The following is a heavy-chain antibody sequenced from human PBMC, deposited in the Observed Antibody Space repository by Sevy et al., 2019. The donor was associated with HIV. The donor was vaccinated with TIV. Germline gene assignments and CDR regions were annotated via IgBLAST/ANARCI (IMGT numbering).Heavy chain of an antibody. CDR2: IYYRGST. CDR1: GGSISSSTYF. V-gene: IGHV4-39*01. CDR3: ARLGAYYYYVWGTYRPGSFDS. J-gene: IGHJ4*02. Sequence: SETLSLTCAVSGGSISSSTYFWGWIRQPPGKGLEWIGGIYYRGSTYSNPSLKSRVTISVDTSKNQFSLKLSSVTAADRAVYYCARLGAYYYYVWGTYRPGSFDSWGQGTLVTVSS. D-gene: IGHD3-16*02.